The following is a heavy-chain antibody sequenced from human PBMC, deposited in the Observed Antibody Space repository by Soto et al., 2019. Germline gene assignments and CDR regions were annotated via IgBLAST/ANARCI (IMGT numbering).Heavy chain of an antibody. CDR1: GGSISSYY. D-gene: IGHD5-12*01. Sequence: SETLSLTCTVSGGSISSYYWSWIRQPPGKGLEWIGYIYYSGSTNYNPSLKSRVTISVDTPKNQFSLKLSSVTAADTAVYYCARHCGYDWCYFDYWGQGTLVTVSS. CDR3: ARHCGYDWCYFDY. J-gene: IGHJ4*02. V-gene: IGHV4-59*08. CDR2: IYYSGST.